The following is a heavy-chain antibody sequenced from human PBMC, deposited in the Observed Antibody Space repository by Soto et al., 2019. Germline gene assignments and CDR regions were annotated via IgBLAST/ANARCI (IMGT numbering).Heavy chain of an antibody. J-gene: IGHJ5*02. CDR1: GGSVSSYY. Sequence: SETLSLTCTVSGGSVSSYYWSWIRQPPGKGLEWIGYIYYSGSTNYNPSLKSRVTISVDTSKNQFSLKLSSVTAADTAVYYCARSAPPISGGSYELVFGTSWFDPWGQGTLVIVSS. V-gene: IGHV4-59*08. CDR2: IYYSGST. D-gene: IGHD2-15*01. CDR3: ARSAPPISGGSYELVFGTSWFDP.